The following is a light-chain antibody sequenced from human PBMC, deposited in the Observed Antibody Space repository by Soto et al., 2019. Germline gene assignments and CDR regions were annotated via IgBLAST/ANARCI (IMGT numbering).Light chain of an antibody. CDR1: QGISSY. J-gene: IGKJ1*01. V-gene: IGKV1-9*01. Sequence: IEWTKPQSSLSASVGAGVTVTCRASQGISSYLAWYQQKPGKAPKLLIYAASTLQSGVPSRFSGSGSATDFTLTISGLQPEDFATYYCQQLKTYPPTVGQGTKVDIK. CDR2: AAS. CDR3: QQLKTYPPT.